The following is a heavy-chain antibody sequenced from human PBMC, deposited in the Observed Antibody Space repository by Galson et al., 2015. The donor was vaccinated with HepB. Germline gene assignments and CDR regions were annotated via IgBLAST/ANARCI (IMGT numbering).Heavy chain of an antibody. J-gene: IGHJ3*02. CDR2: IYPGDSDT. V-gene: IGHV5-51*03. D-gene: IGHD4-23*01. CDR1: GYSFTSYW. CDR3: ARRTTVGGRTDDAFDI. Sequence: QSGAEVKKPGESLKISCKGSGYSFTSYWIGWVRQMPGKGLEWMGIIYPGDSDTRYSPSFQGQVTISADKSISTAYLQWSSLKASDTAMYYCARRTTVGGRTDDAFDIWGQGTMVTVSS.